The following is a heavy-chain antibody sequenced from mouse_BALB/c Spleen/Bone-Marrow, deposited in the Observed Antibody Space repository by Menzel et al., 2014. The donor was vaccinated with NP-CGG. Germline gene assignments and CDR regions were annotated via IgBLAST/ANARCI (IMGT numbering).Heavy chain of an antibody. CDR1: GYVFINYL. CDR3: ARSLTGKKTFDY. V-gene: IGHV1-54*01. Sequence: QVQLQQSGAELVRPGTSVKVSCKASGYVFINYLIEWVKQRPGQGLEWIGVINAGSGGTDYSEKFKGEATLTADKSSSTAYMQLSSLTSDDSAVYFCARSLTGKKTFDYWGQGTTLTVSS. CDR2: INAGSGGT. D-gene: IGHD4-1*01. J-gene: IGHJ2*01.